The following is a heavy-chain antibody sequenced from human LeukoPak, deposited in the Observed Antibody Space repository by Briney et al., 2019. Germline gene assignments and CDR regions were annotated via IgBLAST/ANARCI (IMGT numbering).Heavy chain of an antibody. D-gene: IGHD4-23*01. Sequence: ASVKVSFKASGYTFTSYGISWVRQAPGQGLEWMGWISAYNGNTKYTQKLQGRVTMTTETSSSTAYMELRSLRSDDTAVYYCARERTTVVTLDYYYGMDVWGQGTTVTVSS. CDR2: ISAYNGNT. CDR3: ARERTTVVTLDYYYGMDV. J-gene: IGHJ6*02. V-gene: IGHV1-18*01. CDR1: GYTFTSYG.